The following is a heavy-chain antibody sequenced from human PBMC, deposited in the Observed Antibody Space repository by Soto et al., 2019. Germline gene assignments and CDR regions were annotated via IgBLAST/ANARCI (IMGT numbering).Heavy chain of an antibody. Sequence: SETLSLTCTVSGGSINSYYWSWIRQPPGKGLEWIGYIFYSGSTNYNPSLKTRVTISVDTSKNQFSLKLSSVTAADTAVYYCARRWGGTFDIWGQGTMVT. CDR2: IFYSGST. J-gene: IGHJ3*02. D-gene: IGHD1-26*01. V-gene: IGHV4-59*08. CDR3: ARRWGGTFDI. CDR1: GGSINSYY.